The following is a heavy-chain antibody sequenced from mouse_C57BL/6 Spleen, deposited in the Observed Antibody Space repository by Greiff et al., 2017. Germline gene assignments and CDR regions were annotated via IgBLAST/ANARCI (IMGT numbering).Heavy chain of an antibody. CDR1: GYTFTSYG. J-gene: IGHJ2*01. CDR3: ESGLYYEDFDY. D-gene: IGHD6-5*01. V-gene: IGHV1-81*01. Sequence: QVQLQQSGAELARPGASVKLSCKASGYTFTSYGISWVKQRPGQGLEWIGEIYPRSGYTYYNEKFKGKDTLTADKSSSTASMELRSLTLEAPAVYFCESGLYYEDFDYWGQGTTLTVSS. CDR2: IYPRSGYT.